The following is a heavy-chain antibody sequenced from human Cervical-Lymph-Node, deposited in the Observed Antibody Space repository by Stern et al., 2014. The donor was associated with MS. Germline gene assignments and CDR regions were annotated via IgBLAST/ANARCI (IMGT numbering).Heavy chain of an antibody. Sequence: QVQLQQSGPGLVKPSQTLSLTCAVTGGSISSTEYYWSWIRQSPGKGLEWIGYIHNSGTTYYNRTLKGRVPISVDTTKNRFSLKLGSVTAAATAVYYCARGSGDWAHSWFAPGGKETLVTVSS. CDR2: IHNSGTT. CDR3: ARGSGDWAHSWFAP. J-gene: IGHJ5*02. D-gene: IGHD3-10*01. CDR1: GGSISSTEYY. V-gene: IGHV4-30-4*01.